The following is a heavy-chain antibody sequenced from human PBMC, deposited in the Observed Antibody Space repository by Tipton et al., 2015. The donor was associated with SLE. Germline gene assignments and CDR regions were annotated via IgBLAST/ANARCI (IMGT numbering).Heavy chain of an antibody. D-gene: IGHD3-10*01. J-gene: IGHJ4*02. CDR3: ARIFYYGSGSPLDY. Sequence: TLSLTCTVSGGSLRNSFWSWIRQPPGKGLEWIGDIYYSGTTDYNPSLKSRVTMSVDTSKNEFSLKLSSVTAADTAVYYCARIFYYGSGSPLDYWGQGTLVTVSS. V-gene: IGHV4-59*12. CDR2: IYYSGTT. CDR1: GGSLRNSF.